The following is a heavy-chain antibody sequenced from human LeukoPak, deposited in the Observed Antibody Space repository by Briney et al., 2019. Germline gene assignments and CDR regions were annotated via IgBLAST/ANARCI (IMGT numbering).Heavy chain of an antibody. CDR2: IYPSDADT. CDR3: ASHDYGDYGTFKY. V-gene: IGHV5-51*01. D-gene: IGHD4-17*01. J-gene: IGHJ4*02. CDR1: GYTFVNYW. Sequence: GESLKISCKGSGYTFVNYWIGWVRQMPRKGLDWIGIIYPSDADTRYSPSFRGQVTISSDKSISTAYLQWSRLKASDTAMYYCASHDYGDYGTFKYWGQGTLVTVSS.